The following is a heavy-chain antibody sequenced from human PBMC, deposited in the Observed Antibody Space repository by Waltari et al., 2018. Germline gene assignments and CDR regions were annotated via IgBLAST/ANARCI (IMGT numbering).Heavy chain of an antibody. CDR1: GFIFGSHW. CDR2: IKQDGTAE. V-gene: IGHV3-7*01. J-gene: IGHJ4*02. CDR3: ARAGVGAISFSDY. Sequence: EVQLVESGGGLVQPGGSLRLSCAAPGFIFGSHWMSWVRQAPGKGLEWVANIKQDGTAEYYVDSVRGRFTISRDNAKNSLFLQMNSLRAEDTAVYYCARAGVGAISFSDYWGQGTRVSVSS. D-gene: IGHD1-26*01.